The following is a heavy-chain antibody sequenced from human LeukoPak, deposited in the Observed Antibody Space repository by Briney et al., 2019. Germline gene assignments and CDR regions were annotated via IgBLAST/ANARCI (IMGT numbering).Heavy chain of an antibody. J-gene: IGHJ4*02. CDR1: GFTFSSYG. CDR3: ATSGNYYLKY. D-gene: IGHD1-26*01. V-gene: IGHV3-48*02. Sequence: GGSLRLSCAASGFTFSSYGMHWVRQAPGKGLEWVSHITSSSTNIYYADSVKGRFTISRDNAKNALSLQMNSLRDEDTAVYYCATSGNYYLKYWGQGTLVTVSS. CDR2: ITSSSTNI.